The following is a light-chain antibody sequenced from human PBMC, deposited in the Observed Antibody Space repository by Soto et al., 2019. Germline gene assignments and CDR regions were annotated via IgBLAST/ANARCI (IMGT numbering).Light chain of an antibody. CDR2: KDS. J-gene: IGLJ3*02. CDR1: VLAKKY. CDR3: YSAADNNLV. Sequence: SYELTQPSSVSVSPGQTARITCSGDVLAKKYARWFQQKPGQAPVLVIYKDSERPSGIPERFSGSSSGTTVTLTISGAQVEDEGDYYCYSAADNNLVFGGGTKVTVL. V-gene: IGLV3-27*01.